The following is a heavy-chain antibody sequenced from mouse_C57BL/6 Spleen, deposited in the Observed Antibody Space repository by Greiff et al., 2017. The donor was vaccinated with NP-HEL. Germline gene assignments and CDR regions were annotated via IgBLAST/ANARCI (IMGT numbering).Heavy chain of an antibody. Sequence: QVQLQQSGPELVKPGASVKISCKASGYAFSSSWMNWVKQRPGKGLEWIGRIYPGDGDTNYNGKFKGKATLTADKSSSTAYMQLSSLTSEDSAVYFCARGYDYDDYAMDYWGQGTSVTGSS. CDR1: GYAFSSSW. D-gene: IGHD2-4*01. J-gene: IGHJ4*01. V-gene: IGHV1-82*01. CDR3: ARGYDYDDYAMDY. CDR2: IYPGDGDT.